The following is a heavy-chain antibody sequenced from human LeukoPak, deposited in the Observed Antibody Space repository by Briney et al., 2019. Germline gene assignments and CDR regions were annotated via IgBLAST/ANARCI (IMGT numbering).Heavy chain of an antibody. Sequence: SETLSLTCTVSDGSISNSGYYWGWIRQPPGKGLEWIGSFSYYGSTYYNPSLKNRVTISVDTSKSQFSLKLGSVTAADTAMYYCARLSTFTWKASGWLDAFDIWDQGTTVTVSS. CDR1: DGSISNSGYY. J-gene: IGHJ3*02. CDR3: ARLSTFTWKASGWLDAFDI. V-gene: IGHV4-39*01. D-gene: IGHD6-19*01. CDR2: FSYYGST.